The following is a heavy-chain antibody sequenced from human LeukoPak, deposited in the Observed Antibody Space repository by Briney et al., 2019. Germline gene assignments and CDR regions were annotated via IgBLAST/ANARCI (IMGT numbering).Heavy chain of an antibody. J-gene: IGHJ6*02. D-gene: IGHD6-13*01. V-gene: IGHV3-23*01. CDR3: VAAAGIGHYYDMDV. CDR1: GFTFSSYA. CDR2: ISGSGGST. Sequence: GGSLRLSCAASGFTFSSYAMSWVRQAPGKGLEWVSAISGSGGSTYYADSVKGRFTISRDNSKNTLYLQMNSLRAEDTAVYYCVAAAGIGHYYDMDVWGQGTTVTVSS.